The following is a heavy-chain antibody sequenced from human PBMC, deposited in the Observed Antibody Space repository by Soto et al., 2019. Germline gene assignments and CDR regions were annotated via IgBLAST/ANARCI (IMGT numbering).Heavy chain of an antibody. D-gene: IGHD2-8*01. CDR2: INPSGGST. CDR1: GYTFTSYY. CDR3: SIEVSDVFVPSARDYYHYGMAV. V-gene: IGHV1-46*01. Sequence: ASVKVSCKASGYTFTSYYMHWVRQAPGQGLEWMGIINPSGGSTSYAQKYQGRVTMTRDTSTSTVYMVLSSLRSEDTAVYYCSIEVSDVFVPSARDYYHYGMAVWGQGTTVTVSS. J-gene: IGHJ6*02.